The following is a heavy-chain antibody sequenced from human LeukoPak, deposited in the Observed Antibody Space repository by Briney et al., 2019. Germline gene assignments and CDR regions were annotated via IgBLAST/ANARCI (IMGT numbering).Heavy chain of an antibody. CDR1: GYTFTSYY. CDR3: ARVRDYYDSSGYYQGGYFDY. V-gene: IGHV1-46*01. J-gene: IGHJ4*02. CDR2: INPSGGST. Sequence: ASVKVSCKASGYTFTSYYMHWVRQAPGQGLEWMGIINPSGGSTSYAQKFQGRVTMTRDTSTSTVYMELNSLRSEDTAVYYCARVRDYYDSSGYYQGGYFDYWGQGTLVTVSS. D-gene: IGHD3-22*01.